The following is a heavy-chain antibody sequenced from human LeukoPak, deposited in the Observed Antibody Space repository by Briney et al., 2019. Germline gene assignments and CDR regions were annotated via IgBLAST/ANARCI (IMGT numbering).Heavy chain of an antibody. J-gene: IGHJ6*03. CDR1: GFTFSSYS. V-gene: IGHV3-30*03. D-gene: IGHD1-14*01. CDR2: ISNDGSNK. Sequence: GGSLRLSCAASGFTFSSYSMNWVRQAPGKGLEWVAVISNDGSNKYYADSVKGRITISRDNSKNTLYLQMNSLRAEDTALYYCARDTGYGYMDVWGKGTTVTVSS. CDR3: ARDTGYGYMDV.